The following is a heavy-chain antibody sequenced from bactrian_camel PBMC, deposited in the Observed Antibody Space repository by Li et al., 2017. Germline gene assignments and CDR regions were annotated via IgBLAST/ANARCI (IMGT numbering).Heavy chain of an antibody. Sequence: HVQLVESGGGSVQTGGSLTLSCVASGYTSKEYCMAWFRQRPGEEREGVASLAMDGRTKYTDSVKGRFTISKDNAKNTLYLQINSLQSEDTAMYYCAAKPGNCVPVTYAGVYYMYWGQGTQVTVS. CDR1: GYTSKEYC. J-gene: IGHJ4*01. CDR2: LAMDGRT. D-gene: IGHD2*01. CDR3: AAKPGNCVPVTYAGVYYMY. V-gene: IGHV3S63*01.